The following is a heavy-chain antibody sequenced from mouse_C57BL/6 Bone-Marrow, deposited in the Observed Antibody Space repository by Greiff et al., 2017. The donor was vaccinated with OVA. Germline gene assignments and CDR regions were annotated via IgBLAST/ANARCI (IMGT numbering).Heavy chain of an antibody. V-gene: IGHV1-15*01. CDR1: GYTFTDYE. Sequence: QVHVKQSGAELVRPGASVTLSCKASGYTFTDYEMHWVKQTPVHGLEWIGAIDPETGGTAYNQTFKGKAILTADKSSSTAYMELRSLTSEDSAVYYCTRLDYDDDGGAWFAYWGQGTLVTVSA. CDR3: TRLDYDDDGGAWFAY. D-gene: IGHD2-4*01. J-gene: IGHJ3*01. CDR2: IDPETGGT.